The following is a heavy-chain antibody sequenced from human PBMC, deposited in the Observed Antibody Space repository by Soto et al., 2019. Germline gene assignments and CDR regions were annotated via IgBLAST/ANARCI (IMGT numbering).Heavy chain of an antibody. CDR3: ARIIVVVPAAMFGNYYYYMDV. Sequence: GSGPTLVNPTETLTLTCTVSGFSLSNARMGVSWIRQPPGKALEWLAHIFSNDEKSYSTSLKSRLTISKDTSKSQVVLTMTNMDPVDTATYYCARIIVVVPAAMFGNYYYYMDVWSKGTTVTVSS. V-gene: IGHV2-26*01. CDR1: GFSLSNARMG. J-gene: IGHJ6*03. CDR2: IFSNDEK. D-gene: IGHD2-2*01.